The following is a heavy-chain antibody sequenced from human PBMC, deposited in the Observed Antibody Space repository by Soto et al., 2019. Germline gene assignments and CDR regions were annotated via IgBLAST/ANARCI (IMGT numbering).Heavy chain of an antibody. CDR3: ARGRGIVVVTAIDI. Sequence: PVGSLRLSCAASGFTFSSYAMHWVRQAPGKGLEWVAVISYDGSNKYYADSVKGRFTISRDNSKNTLYLQMNSLRAEDTAVYYCARGRGIVVVTAIDIWGQGTLVTVSS. J-gene: IGHJ4*02. D-gene: IGHD2-21*02. V-gene: IGHV3-30-3*01. CDR1: GFTFSSYA. CDR2: ISYDGSNK.